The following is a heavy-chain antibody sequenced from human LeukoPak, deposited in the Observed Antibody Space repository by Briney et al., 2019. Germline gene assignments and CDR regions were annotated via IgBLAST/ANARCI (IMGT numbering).Heavy chain of an antibody. CDR1: GFTFSSYA. V-gene: IGHV3-49*04. CDR3: TRVRSGNDFDY. CDR2: IRSRAYGGTT. Sequence: GGSLRLSCAASGFTFSSYAMSWVRQAPGKGLEWVGFIRSRAYGGTTQYAASLKGRFTISRDDSKTIAYLQMNSLKTEDTAVYYCTRVRSGNDFDYWGQGTLVTVSS. J-gene: IGHJ4*02. D-gene: IGHD3-10*01.